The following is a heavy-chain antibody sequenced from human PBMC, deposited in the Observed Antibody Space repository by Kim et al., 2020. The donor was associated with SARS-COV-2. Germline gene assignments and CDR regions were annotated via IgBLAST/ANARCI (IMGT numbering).Heavy chain of an antibody. CDR3: ARGIAAADTGFDY. J-gene: IGHJ4*02. D-gene: IGHD6-13*01. V-gene: IGHV7-4-1*02. Sequence: YAQGFTGRFVFSLDTSVSTSYLQISSLKAEDTAVYYCARGIAAADTGFDYWGQGTLVTVSS.